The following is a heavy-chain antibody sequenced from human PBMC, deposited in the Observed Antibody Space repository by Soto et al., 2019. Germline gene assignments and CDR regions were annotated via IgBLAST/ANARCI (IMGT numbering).Heavy chain of an antibody. V-gene: IGHV5-10-1*01. CDR1: GYSFTSYW. CDR2: IDPSDSYT. D-gene: IGHD6-6*01. CDR3: AMCIEASPLGYYYGMDV. Sequence: GESLKISCKGSGYSFTSYWISWVRQMPGKGLEWMGRIDPSDSYTNYSPSFQGHVTISADKSISTAYLQWSSLKASDTAMYYCAMCIEASPLGYYYGMDVWGQGTTVTVSS. J-gene: IGHJ6*02.